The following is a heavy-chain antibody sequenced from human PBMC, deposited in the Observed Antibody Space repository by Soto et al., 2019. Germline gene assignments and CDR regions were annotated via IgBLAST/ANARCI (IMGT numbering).Heavy chain of an antibody. CDR3: AIAAVGRGCYGYYYGMDV. Sequence: QVQLVQSGGEVKKPGSSVKVSCKASGGTFSTHAISWVRQAPGQGLEWLGGIIPTLGTTNYAQKFQGRVTVAGEEYKRTAYMELSRMTYEDTAVYYWAIAAVGRGCYGYYYGMDVWGQGTAVNV. D-gene: IGHD3-3*01. CDR2: IIPTLGTT. V-gene: IGHV1-69*01. J-gene: IGHJ6*02. CDR1: GGTFSTHA.